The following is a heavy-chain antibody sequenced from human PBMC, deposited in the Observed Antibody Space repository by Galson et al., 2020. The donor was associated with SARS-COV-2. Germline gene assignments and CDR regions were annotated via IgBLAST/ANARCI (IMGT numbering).Heavy chain of an antibody. Sequence: SQASETLSLTCAVYGGSFSGHYWNWIRQPPGKGLEWIGEINHSGNINYNPSLKSRVTISVDTSKNQFSLNLSSVTAADTAIYYCTRGRPHLYCRGGSCSSTYYFDYWGQGTLVTVSS. V-gene: IGHV4-34*01. CDR2: INHSGNI. CDR1: GGSFSGHY. J-gene: IGHJ4*02. D-gene: IGHD2-15*01. CDR3: TRGRPHLYCRGGSCSSTYYFDY.